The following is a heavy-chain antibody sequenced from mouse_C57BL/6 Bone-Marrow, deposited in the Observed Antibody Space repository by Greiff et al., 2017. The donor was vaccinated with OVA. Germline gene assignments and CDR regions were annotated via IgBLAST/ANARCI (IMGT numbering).Heavy chain of an antibody. Sequence: QVQLQQPGAELVMPGASVKLSCKASGYTFTSYWMHWVKQRPGQGLEWIGEIDPSDSYTNYNQKFKGKSTLTVDKSSSTAYMQLSSLTSEDSAVYYCARYYSNYGGYFDYWGQGTTLTVSS. CDR1: GYTFTSYW. CDR3: ARYYSNYGGYFDY. CDR2: IDPSDSYT. D-gene: IGHD2-5*01. V-gene: IGHV1-69*01. J-gene: IGHJ2*01.